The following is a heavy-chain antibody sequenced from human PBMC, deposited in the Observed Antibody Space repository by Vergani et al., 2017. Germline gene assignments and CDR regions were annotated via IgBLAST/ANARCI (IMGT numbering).Heavy chain of an antibody. Sequence: QVQLVESGGGEVQPGRSLRLSCSAAGFPFSDYGVHWVRQAPGKGLEWVSVISYDGNKKNYADSVKGRFTISRDNSKNTLYLEMNALRAEDTAVYYCARDFLTRVTTLDYYYMGVWGPGTLVTVSS. D-gene: IGHD3-22*01. J-gene: IGHJ1*01. CDR1: GFPFSDYG. CDR2: ISYDGNKK. V-gene: IGHV3-30*03. CDR3: ARDFLTRVTTLDYYYMGV.